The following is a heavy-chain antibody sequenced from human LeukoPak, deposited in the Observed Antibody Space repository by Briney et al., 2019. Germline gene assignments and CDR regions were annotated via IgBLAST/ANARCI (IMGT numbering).Heavy chain of an antibody. CDR2: ICDRGSSR. CDR1: GPPFKRYA. Sequence: GGPLSLLCAVSGPPFKRYAVRWPPHARGGAGEGLSNICDRGSSRNYAGTVKGRFTIARDNYKTTLYLQMNGLRADDTAVYYWAKEKHSTSSELFFNSFDYWGQGALVTVSS. V-gene: IGHV3-23*01. D-gene: IGHD6-6*01. J-gene: IGHJ4*02. CDR3: AKEKHSTSSELFFNSFDY.